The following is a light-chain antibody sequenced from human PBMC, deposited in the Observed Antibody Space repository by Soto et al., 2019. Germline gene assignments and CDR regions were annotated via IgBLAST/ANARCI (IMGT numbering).Light chain of an antibody. Sequence: EIVLTQSPGTLSLSPGERATLSCRASQSVSNNYLAWYQQNPGQAPRPLIYGASNRATGIPERFSGSGSGTDFSLTISRVEPEVLAVYYCQQYGRAGTFGQGAKVEIK. CDR2: GAS. CDR1: QSVSNNY. J-gene: IGKJ1*01. CDR3: QQYGRAGT. V-gene: IGKV3-20*01.